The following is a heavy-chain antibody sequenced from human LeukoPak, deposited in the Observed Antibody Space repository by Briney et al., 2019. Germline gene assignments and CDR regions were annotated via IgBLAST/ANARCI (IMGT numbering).Heavy chain of an antibody. Sequence: ASVKVSCKASGYTFTSYDINWVRQATGQGLEWMGWMNPNSGNTGYAQKFQGRVTMTRNTSISTAYMELSSLRSEDTAVYYCATINTSPAPYYGMDVWGQGTTVTVSS. CDR1: GYTFTSYD. V-gene: IGHV1-8*01. J-gene: IGHJ6*02. CDR2: MNPNSGNT. CDR3: ATINTSPAPYYGMDV. D-gene: IGHD1-1*01.